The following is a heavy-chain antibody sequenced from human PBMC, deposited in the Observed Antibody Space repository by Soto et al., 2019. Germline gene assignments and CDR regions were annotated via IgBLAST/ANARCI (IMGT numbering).Heavy chain of an antibody. Sequence: PGGSLRLSCVPSRFSFNTFAMSWVRQAPGKGLEWVSAINGGGESTYYADSVKGRFTISRDNSKNTLYLQMDSLRAEDTAVYYCAKPAYYDFWPGHYYYLDFWGQGTLVTVSS. CDR1: RFSFNTFA. CDR3: AKPAYYDFWPGHYYYLDF. V-gene: IGHV3-23*01. D-gene: IGHD3-3*01. J-gene: IGHJ4*02. CDR2: INGGGEST.